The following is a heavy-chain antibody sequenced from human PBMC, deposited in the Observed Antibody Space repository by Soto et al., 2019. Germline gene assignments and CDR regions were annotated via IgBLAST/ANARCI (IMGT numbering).Heavy chain of an antibody. V-gene: IGHV3-21*01. CDR1: GFNFGLYT. CDR3: ARGGTSTTYWGLFYN. Sequence: EVHLVQSGGGLVKPGGSLGLSCTASGFNFGLYTMNWVRQAPGGGLEWVSSISRLSDRIYYGDSVKGRFTISRDNAKNTVYLQMNSLRADDTAVYYCARGGTSTTYWGLFYNWGQGTLVTVSS. CDR2: ISRLSDRI. J-gene: IGHJ4*02. D-gene: IGHD7-27*01.